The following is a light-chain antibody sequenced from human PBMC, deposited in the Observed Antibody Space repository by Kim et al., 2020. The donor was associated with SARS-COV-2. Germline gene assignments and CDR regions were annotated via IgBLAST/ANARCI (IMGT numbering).Light chain of an antibody. V-gene: IGLV1-44*01. Sequence: ELTQPPSASGTPGQRVTISCSGSSSNIGSNTVNWYQQLPGTAPKLLIYSNNQRPSGVPDRFSGSKSGTSASLAISGLQSEDEADYYCAAWDDSLNGFVVFGGGTQLTVL. CDR2: SNN. CDR1: SSNIGSNT. J-gene: IGLJ2*01. CDR3: AAWDDSLNGFVV.